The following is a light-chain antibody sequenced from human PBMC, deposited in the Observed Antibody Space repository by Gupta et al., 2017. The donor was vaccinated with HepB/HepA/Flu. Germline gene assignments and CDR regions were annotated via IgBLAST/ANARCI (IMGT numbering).Light chain of an antibody. CDR3: QTWDSTTVI. Sequence: SYDLTQPPSVSVSPGQTASITCSGEKLGNKYAYWFQQRPGQSPVLVIYENNKRPSGIPERFYGSNSGNTASLTISGTQPVDEADYYCQTWDSTTVIFGGGTKVTVL. CDR1: KLGNKY. J-gene: IGLJ2*01. V-gene: IGLV3-1*01. CDR2: ENN.